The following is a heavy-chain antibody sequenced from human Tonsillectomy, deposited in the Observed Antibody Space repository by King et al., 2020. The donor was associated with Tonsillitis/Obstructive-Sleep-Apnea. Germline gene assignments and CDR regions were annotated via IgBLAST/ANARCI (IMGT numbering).Heavy chain of an antibody. D-gene: IGHD2-15*01. V-gene: IGHV3-30*04. J-gene: IGHJ4*02. CDR2: XSYDGXNK. Sequence: VQLVESGGGVVQPGRSLRLSCAASGFTFSSYAMHWVRXAPGKGLEWXAXXSYDGXNKYYADSVXGRFTISRDXSKNTLYLXMNXXXAEXTAVYYCARDIGAGCSGGSCYALDYWGQGTLVTVSS. CDR1: GFTFSSYA. CDR3: ARDIGAGCSGGSCYALDY.